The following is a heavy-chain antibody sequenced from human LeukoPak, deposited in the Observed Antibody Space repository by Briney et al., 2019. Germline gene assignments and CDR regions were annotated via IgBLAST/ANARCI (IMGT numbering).Heavy chain of an antibody. CDR2: IKSKTNGGTT. J-gene: IGHJ4*02. CDR3: NTWTRDSSGYFSDY. Sequence: GGSLRLSCAASGLTLSNAWMTWIRQAPGKGLEWVGRIKSKTNGGTTDCAAPVKGRFTISRDDSKNTLFLQMNSLKTEGTAVYYSNTWTRDSSGYFSDYWGQGTLVTVSS. V-gene: IGHV3-15*01. CDR1: GLTLSNAW. D-gene: IGHD3-22*01.